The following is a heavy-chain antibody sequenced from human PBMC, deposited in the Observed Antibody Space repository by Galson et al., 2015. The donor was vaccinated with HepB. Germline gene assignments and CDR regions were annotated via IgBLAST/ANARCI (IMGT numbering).Heavy chain of an antibody. CDR1: EFTFSSYW. J-gene: IGHJ6*02. Sequence: SLRLSCAASEFTFSSYWMNWVCQAPGKGLEWVANINPDGSEKYYVASLKGRFTIFRDNAKNSLYLQMDSLRAEDTAVYYCARRISLVRGIITKPDYYYGMDVWGQGTTVTVAS. CDR2: INPDGSEK. D-gene: IGHD3-10*01. CDR3: ARRISLVRGIITKPDYYYGMDV. V-gene: IGHV3-7*03.